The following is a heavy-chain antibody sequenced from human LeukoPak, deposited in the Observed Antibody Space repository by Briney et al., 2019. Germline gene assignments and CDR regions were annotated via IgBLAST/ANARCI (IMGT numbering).Heavy chain of an antibody. CDR2: INHSGST. V-gene: IGHV4-34*01. CDR1: GGSFSGYY. Sequence: PSETLSLTCAVYGGSFSGYYWSWIRQPPGKGLEWIGEINHSGSTNYNPSLKSRVTISVDTSKNQFSLKLSSVTAADTAVYYCVRREAVTTRIGYWGQGTLVTVSS. CDR3: VRREAVTTRIGY. D-gene: IGHD4-11*01. J-gene: IGHJ4*02.